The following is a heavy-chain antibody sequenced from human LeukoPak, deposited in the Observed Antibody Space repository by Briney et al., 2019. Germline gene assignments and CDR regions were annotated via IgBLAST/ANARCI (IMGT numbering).Heavy chain of an antibody. CDR3: ARAAARRYYYYMDV. Sequence: SETLSLICTVSGGSISSYYWSWIRQPAGKGLEWIGRIYTSGSTNYNPSLTSRVTISVDKSKNQFSLKLSSVTAADTAVYYCARAAARRYYYYMDVWGKETTVTVSS. CDR1: GGSISSYY. V-gene: IGHV4-4*07. D-gene: IGHD6-6*01. J-gene: IGHJ6*03. CDR2: IYTSGST.